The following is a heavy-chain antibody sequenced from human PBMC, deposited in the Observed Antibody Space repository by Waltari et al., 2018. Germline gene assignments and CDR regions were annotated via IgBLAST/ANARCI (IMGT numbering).Heavy chain of an antibody. CDR2: ISWNSGSI. CDR1: GFTFDDYA. D-gene: IGHD6-19*01. V-gene: IGHV3-9*03. CDR3: AKIAVAGRSSDAFDI. Sequence: EVQLVESGGGLVQPGRSLRLSCAASGFTFDDYAMHWVRQAPGKGLEWVSGISWNSGSIGYAESVKGRFTISRDNAKNSLYLQMNSLRAEDMALYYCAKIAVAGRSSDAFDIWGQGTMVTVSS. J-gene: IGHJ3*02.